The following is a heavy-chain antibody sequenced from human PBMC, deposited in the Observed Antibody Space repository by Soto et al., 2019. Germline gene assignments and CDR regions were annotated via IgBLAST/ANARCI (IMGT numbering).Heavy chain of an antibody. V-gene: IGHV3-30-3*01. D-gene: IGHD1-1*01. J-gene: IGHJ4*02. CDR2: ISYDGSNK. CDR3: ARDGGPDWNGCFDY. Sequence: QVQLVESGGGVVQPGRSLRLSCAASGFTFSSYAMHWVRQAPGKGLEWVAVISYDGSNKYYADSVKGRFTISRDNSKNTLYLQMNSLRDEDTAVYYCARDGGPDWNGCFDYWGQGTLVTVSS. CDR1: GFTFSSYA.